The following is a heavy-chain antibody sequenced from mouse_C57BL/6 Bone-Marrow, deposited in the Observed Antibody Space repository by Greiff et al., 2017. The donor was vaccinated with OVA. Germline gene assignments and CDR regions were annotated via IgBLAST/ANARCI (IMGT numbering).Heavy chain of an antibody. CDR2: INPGSGGT. J-gene: IGHJ2*01. V-gene: IGHV1-54*01. Sequence: QVQLKESGAELVRPGTSVKVSCKASGYAFTNYLIEWVKQRPGQGLEWIGVINPGSGGTNYNEKFKGTATLTADKSSSTAYMQLSSLTSEDSAVYFCARGLPYYFDYWGQGTTLTVSS. CDR1: GYAFTNYL. D-gene: IGHD5-5*01. CDR3: ARGLPYYFDY.